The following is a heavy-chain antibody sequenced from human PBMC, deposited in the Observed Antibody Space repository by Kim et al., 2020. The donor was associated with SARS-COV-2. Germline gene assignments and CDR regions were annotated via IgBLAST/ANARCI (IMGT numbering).Heavy chain of an antibody. V-gene: IGHV3-21*01. CDR2: ISSSSSYI. CDR1: GFTFSSYS. CDR3: ARDYSPGGSSSQTNLYYYYYGMDV. Sequence: GGSLRLSCAASGFTFSSYSMNWVRQAPGKGLEWVSSISSSSSYIYYADSVKGRFTISRDNAKNSLYLQMNSLRAEDTAVYYCARDYSPGGSSSQTNLYYYYYGMDVWGQGTTVTVSS. D-gene: IGHD6-6*01. J-gene: IGHJ6*02.